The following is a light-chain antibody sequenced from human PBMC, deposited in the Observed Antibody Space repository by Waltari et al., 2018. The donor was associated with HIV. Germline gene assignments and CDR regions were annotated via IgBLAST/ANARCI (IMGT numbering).Light chain of an antibody. CDR3: AAWDDSLNGHV. V-gene: IGLV1-44*01. CDR2: RDN. Sequence: QSVLTQPPSASGTPGQRVTISCSGSSSNIRSNSVNWYQHLPGTAPKLLIYRDNQRPSGVPDRFSGSKSGTSASLAISGLQSEDEADYYCAAWDDSLNGHVFGTGTQVTV. J-gene: IGLJ1*01. CDR1: SSNIRSNS.